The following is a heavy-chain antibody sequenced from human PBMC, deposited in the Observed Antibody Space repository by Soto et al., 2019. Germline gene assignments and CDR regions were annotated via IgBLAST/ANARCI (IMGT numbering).Heavy chain of an antibody. CDR3: ARGGPTAYYFDY. D-gene: IGHD2-21*01. CDR2: IYYSGST. J-gene: IGHJ4*02. CDR1: GGSIRTGDYY. V-gene: IGHV4-30-4*01. Sequence: ASETLSLTCTVSGGSIRTGDYYWSWIRQPPGKGLEWIGYIYYSGSTYYKPSLKSRVTISVDTSKNQFSLMLSSVTAADTAVYYCARGGPTAYYFDYWGLGTLVTVSS.